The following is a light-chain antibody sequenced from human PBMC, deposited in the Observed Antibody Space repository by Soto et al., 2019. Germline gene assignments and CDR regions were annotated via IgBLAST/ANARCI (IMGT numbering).Light chain of an antibody. CDR2: GVS. CDR3: QQYADSSWT. J-gene: IGKJ1*01. V-gene: IGKV1-5*03. CDR1: QTVSSW. Sequence: DIQMTQSPSTLSASVGDRVTITCRASQTVSSWLAWFQQKPGKAPNLLIYGVSSVESGVPSRLSGSGSGTEFTLTISNLQPDDFATYYCQQYADSSWTFGQGTKVE.